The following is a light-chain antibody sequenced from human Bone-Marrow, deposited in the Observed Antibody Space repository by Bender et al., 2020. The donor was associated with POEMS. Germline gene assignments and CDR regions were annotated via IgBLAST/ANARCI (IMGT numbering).Light chain of an antibody. Sequence: QSALTQPRSVSGSPGQSVTVSCAGPTGDVDAFDYVSWYQQQPGKTPKLIIYDVAQRPAGGPDRFSGSKSASTASLPIAGLRAEDEATYFCCSLDFGNSLVFGGGTTLTV. CDR1: TGDVDAFDY. CDR3: CSLDFGNSLV. J-gene: IGLJ3*02. V-gene: IGLV2-11*01. CDR2: DVA.